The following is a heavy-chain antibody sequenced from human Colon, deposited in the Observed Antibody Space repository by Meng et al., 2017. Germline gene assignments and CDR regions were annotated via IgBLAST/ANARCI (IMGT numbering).Heavy chain of an antibody. V-gene: IGHV4-30-2*06. J-gene: IGHJ4*02. CDR1: GDSVTTTLSS. Sequence: QLQLQESGPRLVKPSQTLSLTCAVSGDSVTTTLSSLSWIRQSPGKGLEWIGNIYDNGYTYYSPSLRSRVTISVDRSNNQFSLNLNSVTAADTAVYFCARGYRGSTYFAYWGQGILVTVSS. CDR3: ARGYRGSTYFAY. D-gene: IGHD3-16*01. CDR2: IYDNGYT.